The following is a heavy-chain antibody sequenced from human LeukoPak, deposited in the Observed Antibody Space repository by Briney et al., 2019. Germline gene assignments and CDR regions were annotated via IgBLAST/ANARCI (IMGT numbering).Heavy chain of an antibody. CDR1: GFTFSDYW. CDR3: ARAYFDS. J-gene: IGHJ4*02. Sequence: PGGSLRLSCAASGFTFSDYWMGWVRQAPGKGLEWVANIDQDGSKKNYVGSVKGRFTISRDNAKNSLYLQMNSLRAEDTAVYYCARAYFDSWGQGTLVTASS. V-gene: IGHV3-7*05. CDR2: IDQDGSKK.